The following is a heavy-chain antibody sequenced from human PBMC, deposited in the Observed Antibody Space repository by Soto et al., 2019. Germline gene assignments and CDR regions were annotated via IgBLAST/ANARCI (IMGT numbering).Heavy chain of an antibody. Sequence: ASVKVSCKAAGYTFTNYGISWVRQAPGQGLEWMGWIVTYNGNTQSTQKLQGRVTMTTDTSTSTAYMELRSLRSDDTAVYYCASWTYYGSRGGDYWGQGTLVTVSS. D-gene: IGHD3-10*01. J-gene: IGHJ4*02. V-gene: IGHV1-18*01. CDR1: GYTFTNYG. CDR3: ASWTYYGSRGGDY. CDR2: IVTYNGNT.